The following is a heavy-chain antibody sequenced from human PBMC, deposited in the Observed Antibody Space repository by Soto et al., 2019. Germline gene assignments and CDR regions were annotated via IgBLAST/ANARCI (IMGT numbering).Heavy chain of an antibody. CDR3: AKGQSLVATRPWYFDL. V-gene: IGHV3-9*01. D-gene: IGHD5-12*01. CDR2: ISWNSGSI. Sequence: ESGGGLVQPGRSLRLSCAASGFTFDDYAMHWVRQAPGKGLEWVSGISWNSGSIGYADSVKGRFTISRDNAKNSLYLQMNSLRAEDTALYYCAKGQSLVATRPWYFDLWGRGTLVTVSS. CDR1: GFTFDDYA. J-gene: IGHJ2*01.